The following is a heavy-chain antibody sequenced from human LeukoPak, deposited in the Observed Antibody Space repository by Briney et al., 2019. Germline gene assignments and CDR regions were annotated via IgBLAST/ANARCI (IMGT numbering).Heavy chain of an antibody. CDR1: GDSISRSTYY. J-gene: IGHJ4*02. V-gene: IGHV4-39*02. CDR3: ARTYSSSSYVDY. Sequence: SETLSLTCTVSGDSISRSTYYWAWIRQPPGKGLEWIGSVYYGRSPYFNPSLESRATISVDTSKNHFSLKMSSVTAADTAVYYCARTYSSSSYVDYWGQGTLVTVSS. D-gene: IGHD6-6*01. CDR2: VYYGRSP.